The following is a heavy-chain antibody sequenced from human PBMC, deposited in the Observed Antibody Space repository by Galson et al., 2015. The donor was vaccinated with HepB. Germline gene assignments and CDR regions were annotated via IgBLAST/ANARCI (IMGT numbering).Heavy chain of an antibody. CDR3: ARDSNGDYRD. V-gene: IGHV3-48*03. CDR2: ISSSGSTI. J-gene: IGHJ4*02. Sequence: SLRLSCAASGFTFSSYEMNWVRQAPGKGLEWVSYISSSGSTIYYTDSVKGRFTISRDNAKNSLYLQMNSLRAEDTAVYYCARDSNGDYRDWGQGTLVTVSS. CDR1: GFTFSSYE. D-gene: IGHD4-17*01.